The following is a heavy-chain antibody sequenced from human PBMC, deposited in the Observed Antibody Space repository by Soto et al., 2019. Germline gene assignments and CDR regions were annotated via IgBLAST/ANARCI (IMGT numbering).Heavy chain of an antibody. Sequence: ASVKVSCKASGYTFTSYDINWVRQATGQGLEWMGWVNPNSGSTVYAQKFQGRVTMTRNTSISTAYMELSSLRSEDTAVYYCAREKSSWYDYWGQGTLVTVSS. V-gene: IGHV1-8*01. CDR1: GYTFTSYD. D-gene: IGHD6-13*01. CDR3: AREKSSWYDY. J-gene: IGHJ4*02. CDR2: VNPNSGST.